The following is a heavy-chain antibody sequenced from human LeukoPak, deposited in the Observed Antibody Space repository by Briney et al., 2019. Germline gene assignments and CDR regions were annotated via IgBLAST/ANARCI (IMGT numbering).Heavy chain of an antibody. V-gene: IGHV3-33*08. J-gene: IGHJ3*02. CDR2: IWYDGSNK. Sequence: GRSLRLSCAASGFTFSSYGMHWVRQAPGKGLEWVAVIWYDGSNKYYADSVKGRFTISRDNSKNTLYLQMNSLRAEDTAVYYCATGNGYCSSTSCYRWGAFDIWGQGTMVTVSS. CDR3: ATGNGYCSSTSCYRWGAFDI. CDR1: GFTFSSYG. D-gene: IGHD2-2*02.